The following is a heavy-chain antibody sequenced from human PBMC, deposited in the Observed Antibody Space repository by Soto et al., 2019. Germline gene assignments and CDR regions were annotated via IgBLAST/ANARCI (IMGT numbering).Heavy chain of an antibody. J-gene: IGHJ5*02. CDR1: GFTFSSYS. CDR2: ISSSSSYI. Sequence: EVQLVESGGGLVKPGGSLRLSCAASGFTFSSYSMNWVRQAPGKGLEWVSSISSSSSYIYYADSVKGRFTISRDNAKNSLYRQMNSLRAEDTAVYYCAREGRNCSGGSCYSGWPNWFDPWGQGTLVTVSS. D-gene: IGHD2-15*01. V-gene: IGHV3-21*01. CDR3: AREGRNCSGGSCYSGWPNWFDP.